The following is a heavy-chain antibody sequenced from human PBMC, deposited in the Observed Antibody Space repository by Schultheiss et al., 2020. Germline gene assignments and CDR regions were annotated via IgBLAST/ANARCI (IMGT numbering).Heavy chain of an antibody. CDR1: GFTFSRSA. D-gene: IGHD2-2*01. CDR2: VSTSGSNT. J-gene: IGHJ6*02. Sequence: GGSLRLSFAPSGFTFSRSAMSWVRQAPDKGLVWVSAVSTSGSNTYYADSVKGRFTISRDISKNTLYLQMNSLRAEDTAVYYCAKDRCSSDNCLLGMDVWGQGTTVTVSS. CDR3: AKDRCSSDNCLLGMDV. V-gene: IGHV3-23*01.